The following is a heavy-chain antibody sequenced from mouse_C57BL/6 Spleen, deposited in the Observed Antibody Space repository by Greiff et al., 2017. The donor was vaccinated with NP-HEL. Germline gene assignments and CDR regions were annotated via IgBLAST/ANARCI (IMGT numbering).Heavy chain of an antibody. D-gene: IGHD2-1*01. V-gene: IGHV1-78*01. J-gene: IGHJ4*01. CDR2: IYPRDGST. Sequence: QVQLQQSDAELVKPGASVKISCKVSGYTFTDHTIHWMKQRPEQGLEWIGYIYPRDGSTTYNEKFKGKATLTADKSSSTAYMQLNSLTSEDSAVYFCARWMIYYAKDYAMDYWGQGTSVTVSS. CDR1: GYTFTDHT. CDR3: ARWMIYYAKDYAMDY.